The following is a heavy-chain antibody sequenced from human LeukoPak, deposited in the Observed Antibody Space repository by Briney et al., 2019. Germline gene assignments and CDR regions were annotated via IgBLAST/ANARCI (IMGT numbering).Heavy chain of an antibody. J-gene: IGHJ5*02. D-gene: IGHD6-13*01. CDR2: FYYSGST. CDR3: ARAYSSSWYFNWFDP. Sequence: SETLSLTCTVSGGSISSSSYYWGWIRQPPGKGLEWIGSFYYSGSTYYNPSLKSRVTISVDTSKNQFSLKLSSVTAADTAVYYCARAYSSSWYFNWFDPWGQGTLVTVSS. V-gene: IGHV4-39*07. CDR1: GGSISSSSYY.